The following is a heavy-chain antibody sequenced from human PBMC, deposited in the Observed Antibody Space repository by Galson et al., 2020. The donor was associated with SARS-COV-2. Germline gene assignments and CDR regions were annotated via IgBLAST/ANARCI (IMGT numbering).Heavy chain of an antibody. CDR1: GFTISSYA. V-gene: IGHV3-30*04. D-gene: IGHD3-9*01. CDR2: ISSDGSNK. Sequence: QLGESLKISCAASGFTISSYAMHWVRQAPGKGLEWVAVISSDGSNKYYADSVKGRFTISSDNSKTTLYLQMNSLRAEDTAVYYCARDSQYYDILTGYFRVPVRYYYYYMDVWGKGTTVTVSS. J-gene: IGHJ6*03. CDR3: ARDSQYYDILTGYFRVPVRYYYYYMDV.